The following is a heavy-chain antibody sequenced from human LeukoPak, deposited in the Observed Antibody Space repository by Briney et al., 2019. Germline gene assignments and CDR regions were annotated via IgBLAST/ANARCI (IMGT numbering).Heavy chain of an antibody. CDR2: IYYSGST. J-gene: IGHJ5*02. V-gene: IGHV4-39*01. CDR3: ARQNRITIFGVVIINGQANWLDP. CDR1: GGSISSSSYY. Sequence: SETLSLTCTVSGGSISSSSYYWGWIRQPPGKGLEWIGSIYYSGSTYYNPSLKSRVTISVDTSKNQFSLKLSSVTAADTAVYYCARQNRITIFGVVIINGQANWLDPWGQGTLVTVSS. D-gene: IGHD3-3*01.